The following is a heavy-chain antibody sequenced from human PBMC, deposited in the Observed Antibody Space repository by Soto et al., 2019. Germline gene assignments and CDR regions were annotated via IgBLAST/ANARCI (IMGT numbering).Heavy chain of an antibody. Sequence: PGGSLRLCSAASGFTFSSYSMNWVRQAPGKGLEWVSYISSSSSTIYYADSVKGRFTISRDNAKNSLYLQMNSLRDEDTAVYYCARDPLYDILTGYYPGYDYYYYGMDVCGQGTTVTVSS. J-gene: IGHJ6*02. V-gene: IGHV3-48*02. CDR3: ARDPLYDILTGYYPGYDYYYYGMDV. CDR1: GFTFSSYS. CDR2: ISSSSSTI. D-gene: IGHD3-9*01.